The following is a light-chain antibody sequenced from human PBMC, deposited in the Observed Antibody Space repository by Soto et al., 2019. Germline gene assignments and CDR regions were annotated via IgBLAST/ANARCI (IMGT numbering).Light chain of an antibody. CDR3: HQYCTSTWT. J-gene: IGKJ1*01. Sequence: EIVLTQSPGTLSLSPGERATLSCRASQSVTYSFLAWYQQKPGQAPRLLIYGASSRATGIPDRFSGSGSGTDSTLTISRLEPEDFAVYYCHQYCTSTWTFGQGTKVEIK. CDR2: GAS. CDR1: QSVTYSF. V-gene: IGKV3-20*01.